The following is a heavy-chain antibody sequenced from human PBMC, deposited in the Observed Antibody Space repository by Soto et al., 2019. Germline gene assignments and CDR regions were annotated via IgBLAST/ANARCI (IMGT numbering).Heavy chain of an antibody. Sequence: SLRRSGAASGFTFSSYSMHWVRQAPGKGLEWVAVIWYDGSNKYYADSVKGRFTISRDNSKTTLYLQMNSLRAEDTAVYYCARGVGATWMFEDWGEATLVSLSS. D-gene: IGHD1-26*01. CDR1: GFTFSSYS. CDR2: IWYDGSNK. CDR3: ARGVGATWMFED. V-gene: IGHV3-33*01. J-gene: IGHJ4*02.